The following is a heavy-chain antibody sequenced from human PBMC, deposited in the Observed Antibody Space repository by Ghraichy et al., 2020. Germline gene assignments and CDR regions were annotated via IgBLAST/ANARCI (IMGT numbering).Heavy chain of an antibody. CDR1: GFTFSDYA. D-gene: IGHD4-17*01. Sequence: GGSLRLSCAASGFTFSDYAMAWVRQAPGKGLEWVSTISHSADSTYYADSVRGRFSISRDNSRNTVSLQMDSLRADDTAIYFCAKDLTPGPDYARGDYWGQGTLVTVTS. V-gene: IGHV3-23*01. CDR3: AKDLTPGPDYARGDY. CDR2: ISHSADST. J-gene: IGHJ4*02.